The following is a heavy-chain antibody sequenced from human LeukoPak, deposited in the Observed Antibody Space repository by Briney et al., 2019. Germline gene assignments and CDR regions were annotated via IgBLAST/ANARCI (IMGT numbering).Heavy chain of an antibody. CDR2: INPNSGGT. J-gene: IGHJ4*02. V-gene: IGHV1-2*02. CDR3: ARGGVLLWSQGDY. CDR1: GYSFTSYW. Sequence: GESLKISCKGSGYSFTSYWIGWVRQMPGKGLEWMGWINPNSGGTNYAQKFQGRVTMTRDTSISTSYMELNRLRSDDTAVYYCARGGVLLWSQGDYWGQGTLVTVSS. D-gene: IGHD3-10*01.